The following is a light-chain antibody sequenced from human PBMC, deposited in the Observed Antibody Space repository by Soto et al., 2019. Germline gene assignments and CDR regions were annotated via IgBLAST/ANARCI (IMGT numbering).Light chain of an antibody. J-gene: IGKJ5*01. CDR3: QQSYGTPIT. CDR1: SIGIY. CDR2: AAS. Sequence: SIGIYLNWYQQKPGKAPKFLIYAASTLYRGVPSRFSGSGSGTDFTLTIFTLQPEDFAVYYCQQSYGTPITFGQGTRMEIK. V-gene: IGKV1-39*01.